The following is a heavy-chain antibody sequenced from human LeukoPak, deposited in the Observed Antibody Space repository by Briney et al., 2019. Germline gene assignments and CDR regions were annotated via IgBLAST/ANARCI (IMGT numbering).Heavy chain of an antibody. Sequence: GGSLRLSCAASGFTFSSYAMRWVRQAPGKGLEWVSAISGSGGSTYYADSVKGRFTISRDNSKNTLYLQMNSLRAEDTAVYYCAKVGLHCSSTSCCTLNYYYYYMDVWGKGTTVTVSS. CDR1: GFTFSSYA. CDR3: AKVGLHCSSTSCCTLNYYYYYMDV. V-gene: IGHV3-23*01. CDR2: ISGSGGST. J-gene: IGHJ6*03. D-gene: IGHD2-2*02.